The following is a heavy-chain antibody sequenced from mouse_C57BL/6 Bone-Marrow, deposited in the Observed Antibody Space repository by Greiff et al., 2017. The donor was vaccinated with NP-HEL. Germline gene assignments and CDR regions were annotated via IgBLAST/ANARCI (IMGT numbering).Heavy chain of an antibody. D-gene: IGHD2-1*01. V-gene: IGHV14-4*01. Sequence: EVQRVESGAELVRPGASVKLSCTASGFNIKDDYMHWVKQRPEQGLEWIGWIDPENGDTEYASKFQGKATITAETSSNTAYLQLSSLTSEDTAVYYCTTCYGNYLLYAMDYWGQGTSVTVSS. CDR3: TTCYGNYLLYAMDY. CDR2: IDPENGDT. J-gene: IGHJ4*01. CDR1: GFNIKDDY.